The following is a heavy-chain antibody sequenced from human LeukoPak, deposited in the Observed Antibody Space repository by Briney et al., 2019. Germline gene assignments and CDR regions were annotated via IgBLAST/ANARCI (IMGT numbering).Heavy chain of an antibody. Sequence: SETLSLTCTVSGGSISNYYWSWFRQPPGKGLEWIAYIYYSGNTNYNPSLKSRVIISVDTSKNQFSLKLNSVTAADTAVYYCARHSNGGTYPLDHWGQGTLVTFSS. CDR2: IYYSGNT. D-gene: IGHD2-8*01. J-gene: IGHJ4*02. CDR3: ARHSNGGTYPLDH. CDR1: GGSISNYY. V-gene: IGHV4-59*08.